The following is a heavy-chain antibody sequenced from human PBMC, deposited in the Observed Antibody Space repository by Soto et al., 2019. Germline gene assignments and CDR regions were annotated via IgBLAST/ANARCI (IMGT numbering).Heavy chain of an antibody. D-gene: IGHD4-17*01. CDR1: GGTFSSYA. Sequence: QVHLVQSGAEVKQPGSSVKVSCKASGGTFSSYAISWVRQAPGQGLEWMGVIIPIFGTANYAQKFQGRVKITADESTSTAYMELSSLRSEDTAVYYCAREVAHYGDYTGYGYFAYRGQGTLVTVSS. V-gene: IGHV1-69*01. J-gene: IGHJ4*02. CDR2: IIPIFGTA. CDR3: AREVAHYGDYTGYGYFAY.